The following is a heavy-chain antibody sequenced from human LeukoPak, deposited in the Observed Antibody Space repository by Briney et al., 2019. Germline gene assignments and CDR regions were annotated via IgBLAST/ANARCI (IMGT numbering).Heavy chain of an antibody. CDR1: GGTFSSYT. CDR2: IIPILGIA. CDR3: ARSPYYYDSSGYYYYYYMDV. D-gene: IGHD3-22*01. J-gene: IGHJ6*03. Sequence: SVKVSCKASGGTFSSYTISWVRQAPGQGLEWMGRIIPILGIANYAQKFQGRVTITADKSTSTAYMELSSLRSEDTAAYYCARSPYYYDSSGYYYYYYMDVWGKGTTVTVSS. V-gene: IGHV1-69*02.